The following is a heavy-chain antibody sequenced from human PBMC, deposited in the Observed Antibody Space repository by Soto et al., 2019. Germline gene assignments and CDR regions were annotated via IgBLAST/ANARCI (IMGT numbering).Heavy chain of an antibody. CDR1: GYTFDIYG. V-gene: IGHV1-18*01. CDR3: ARDRSYYYESSGYPFDY. J-gene: IGHJ4*02. CDR2: ISADNGDT. D-gene: IGHD3-22*01. Sequence: QVQLVQSGGEVRKPGASVKVSCKASGYTFDIYGISWVRQVPGQGPEWMGWISADNGDTKYAQKFQDRVIMTTDTQTSTASMELRSLRSDDTAVYFCARDRSYYYESSGYPFDYWGQGTLVSVSS.